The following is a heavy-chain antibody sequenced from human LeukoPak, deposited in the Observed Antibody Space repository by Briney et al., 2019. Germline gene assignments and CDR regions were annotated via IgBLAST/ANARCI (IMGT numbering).Heavy chain of an antibody. J-gene: IGHJ2*01. CDR3: ARDGYFDL. CDR1: GYTFTTHG. V-gene: IGHV1-18*01. Sequence: GASVKVSCKASGYTFTTHGIAWVRQAPGQGLEWMGWISAHNGDTNYALSLQGRVTMTTDTSTNTAYMELRSLRSDDTAVYYCARDGYFDLWGRGTLVTVSS. CDR2: ISAHNGDT.